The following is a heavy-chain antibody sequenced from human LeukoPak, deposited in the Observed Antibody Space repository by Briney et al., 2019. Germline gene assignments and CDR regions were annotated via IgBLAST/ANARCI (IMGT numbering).Heavy chain of an antibody. Sequence: ASVKVSCKASGYTFTGYYMHWVRQAPGQGLEWMGWINPNSGGTNYAQKFQGRVTMTRDTSISTAYMELSRLRSDDTAVYYCARFNYGDYGGSNWFDPWGQGTLVTVSS. J-gene: IGHJ5*02. CDR3: ARFNYGDYGGSNWFDP. CDR1: GYTFTGYY. V-gene: IGHV1-2*02. CDR2: INPNSGGT. D-gene: IGHD4-17*01.